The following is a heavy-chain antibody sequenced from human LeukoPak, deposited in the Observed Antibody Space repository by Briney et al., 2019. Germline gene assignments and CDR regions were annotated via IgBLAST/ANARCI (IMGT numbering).Heavy chain of an antibody. Sequence: SETLSLTCAVYGGSFSDFYWSWIRQPPGKGLEWIGEINQSGSTKYNPSLKSRVSISVDTSKNQFSLNLSSVTAADTAVYYCARSAGRDYIWGTYSQIRDYWGQETLVTVSS. CDR1: GGSFSDFY. D-gene: IGHD3-16*01. J-gene: IGHJ4*02. CDR2: INQSGST. V-gene: IGHV4-34*01. CDR3: ARSAGRDYIWGTYSQIRDY.